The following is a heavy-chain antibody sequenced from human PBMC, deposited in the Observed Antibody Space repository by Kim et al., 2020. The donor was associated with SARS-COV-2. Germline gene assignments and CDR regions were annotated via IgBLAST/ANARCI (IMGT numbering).Heavy chain of an antibody. J-gene: IGHJ6*02. CDR2: IYYSGST. Sequence: SETLSRTCTVSGGSISSSSYYWGWIRQPPGKGLEWIGSIYYSGSTYYNPSLKSRVTISVDTSKNQFSLKLSSVTAADTAVYYCARGSVAVAGTLYYYYYYGMAVWGQGTTVTVSS. D-gene: IGHD6-19*01. CDR3: ARGSVAVAGTLYYYYYYGMAV. CDR1: GGSISSSSYY. V-gene: IGHV4-39*01.